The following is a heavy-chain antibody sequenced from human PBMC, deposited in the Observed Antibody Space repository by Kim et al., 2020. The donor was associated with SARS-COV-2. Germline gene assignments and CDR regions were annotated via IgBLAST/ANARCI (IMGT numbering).Heavy chain of an antibody. CDR3: ARGQRVYSGSYRARNYYYYYGMDV. Sequence: SETLSLTCAVYGGSFSGYYWSWIRQPPGKGLEWIGEINHSGSTNYNPSLKSRVTISVDTSKNQFSLKLSSVTAADTAVYYCARGQRVYSGSYRARNYYYYYGMDVWGQGTTVTVSS. J-gene: IGHJ6*02. CDR1: GGSFSGYY. V-gene: IGHV4-34*01. CDR2: INHSGST. D-gene: IGHD1-26*01.